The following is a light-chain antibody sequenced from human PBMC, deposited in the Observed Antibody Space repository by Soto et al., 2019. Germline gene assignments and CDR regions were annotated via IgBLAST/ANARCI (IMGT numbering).Light chain of an antibody. Sequence: EIVMTQSPATLSVSPGERATLSCRASQSISSNLAWYQQKPGQAPRLLIYGASTRATGLPARFSGSGSGTEFTLTISSLQSEDFAVYYCQQYNDWPLTFGGGTEVEI. CDR3: QQYNDWPLT. CDR2: GAS. CDR1: QSISSN. J-gene: IGKJ4*01. V-gene: IGKV3-15*01.